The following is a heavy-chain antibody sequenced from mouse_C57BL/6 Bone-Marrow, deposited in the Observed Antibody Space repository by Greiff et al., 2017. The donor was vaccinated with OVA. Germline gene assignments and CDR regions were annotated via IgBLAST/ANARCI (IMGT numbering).Heavy chain of an antibody. J-gene: IGHJ1*03. CDR2: IYPGSGST. Sequence: QVQLQQPGAELVKPGASVKMSCKASGYTFTSYWITWVKQRPGQGLEWIGDIYPGSGSTNYNEKFKSKATLTVDTSSSTAYMQLSSLTSEDSAVYYGAREEFCDYGSSYPLYWYFDVGGTGTTVTVSS. CDR3: AREEFCDYGSSYPLYWYFDV. D-gene: IGHD1-1*01. V-gene: IGHV1-55*01. CDR1: GYTFTSYW.